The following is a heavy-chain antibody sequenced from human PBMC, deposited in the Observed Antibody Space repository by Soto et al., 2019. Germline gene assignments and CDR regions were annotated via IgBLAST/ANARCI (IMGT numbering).Heavy chain of an antibody. Sequence: EVQLLESGGGLVQPGGSLRLSCAASGFTFNAYAMGWVRQAPGKGLEWVSAISGSGGRTYYADSVKGRSTISRDNSRNTLYHQMTCLTAADTYVYYCAKERLYHYDRSGDPFNYWGPGTWVTVSS. CDR3: AKERLYHYDRSGDPFNY. CDR1: GFTFNAYA. J-gene: IGHJ4*02. CDR2: ISGSGGRT. D-gene: IGHD3-22*01. V-gene: IGHV3-23*01.